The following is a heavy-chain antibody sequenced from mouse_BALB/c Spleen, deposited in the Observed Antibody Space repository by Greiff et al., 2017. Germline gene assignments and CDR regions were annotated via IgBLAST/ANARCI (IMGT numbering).Heavy chain of an antibody. Sequence: QVTLKESGPGILQPSQTLSLTCSFSGFSLSTSGMGVVWIRQPSGEGLEWLADIWWDDNKYYNPSLKSRLTISKDTSSNQVFLKITSVDTADTATYYCARSKYGKGFDYAMDYWGQGTSVTVSS. CDR2: IWWDDNK. V-gene: IGHV8-5*01. J-gene: IGHJ4*01. CDR1: GFSLSTSGMG. CDR3: ARSKYGKGFDYAMDY. D-gene: IGHD2-10*02.